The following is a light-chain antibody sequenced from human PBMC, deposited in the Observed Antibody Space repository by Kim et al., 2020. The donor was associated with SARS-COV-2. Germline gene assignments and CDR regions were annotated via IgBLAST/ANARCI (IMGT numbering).Light chain of an antibody. Sequence: IVLTQSPGTLSLSPGERATLSCRASQSVNSNYLAWYQQKLGQATRLLIYDASSRATDIPDRFSGSGSGTDFTLTISRVEPEDFAVYYCQQYANVPITLGQGTRLEIK. J-gene: IGKJ5*01. CDR1: QSVNSNY. V-gene: IGKV3-20*01. CDR2: DAS. CDR3: QQYANVPIT.